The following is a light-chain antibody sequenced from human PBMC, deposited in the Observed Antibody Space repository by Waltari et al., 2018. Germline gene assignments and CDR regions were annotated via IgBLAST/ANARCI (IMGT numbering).Light chain of an antibody. CDR3: AAWDNRLTVVV. CDR2: TNS. J-gene: IGLJ2*01. V-gene: IGLV1-47*01. Sequence: QSVLTQPPSASGPPGQRVTISCSWSSSNIGSNYVYWYQQLPGTAPKLLIYTNSERPSGVPDRFSGSKSGTSASLAISGLRSEDEGDYFCAAWDNRLTVVVFGGGTKLTVL. CDR1: SSNIGSNY.